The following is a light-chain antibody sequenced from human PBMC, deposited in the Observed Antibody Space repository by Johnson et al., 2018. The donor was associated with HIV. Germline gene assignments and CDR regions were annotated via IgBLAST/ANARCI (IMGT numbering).Light chain of an antibody. V-gene: IGLV1-51*01. CDR3: GTWDSSLSAGIV. J-gene: IGLJ1*01. CDR1: SSNIGNNY. Sequence: QSVLTQAPSVSAAPGQKVTISCSGSSSNIGNNYVSWYQQLPGTAPKLLIYDNNKRPSGIPDRFSVSKSGTSATLGITGLQTGDEADYYCGTWDSSLSAGIVFGTGTKVTVL. CDR2: DNN.